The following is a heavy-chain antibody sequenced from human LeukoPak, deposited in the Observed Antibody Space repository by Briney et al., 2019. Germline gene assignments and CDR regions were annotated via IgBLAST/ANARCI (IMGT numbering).Heavy chain of an antibody. V-gene: IGHV3-49*04. D-gene: IGHD3-10*01. CDR1: GFTPGDYT. CDR3: TRVRIYYFDY. J-gene: IGHJ4*02. CDR2: VKSKAYGGTT. Sequence: GGTLRLSCTPSGFTPGDYTMNWVRQAPGKGLEWDGFVKSKAYGGTTEYAASVKGRFTISRDDSKSIAYLQMNSLRTEDTAVYYCTRVRIYYFDYWGQGALVTVSS.